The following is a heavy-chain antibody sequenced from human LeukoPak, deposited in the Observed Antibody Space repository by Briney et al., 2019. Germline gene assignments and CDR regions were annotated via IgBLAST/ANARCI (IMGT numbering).Heavy chain of an antibody. CDR3: ASRSSSWPRERKNWFDP. J-gene: IGHJ5*02. CDR2: IYYSGST. CDR1: GGSISSGGYY. V-gene: IGHV4-31*03. D-gene: IGHD6-13*01. Sequence: SETLSLTCTVSGGSISSGGYYWSWIRQHPGKGLEWIGYIYYSGSTYYNPSLKSRVTISVDTSKNQFSLKLSSVTAADTAVYYCASRSSSWPRERKNWFDPWGQGTLVTVSS.